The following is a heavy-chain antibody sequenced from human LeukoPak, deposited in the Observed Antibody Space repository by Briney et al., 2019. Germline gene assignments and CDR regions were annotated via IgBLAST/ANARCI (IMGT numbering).Heavy chain of an antibody. CDR3: ARGPYSYDSSGAFDI. D-gene: IGHD3-22*01. V-gene: IGHV4-39*07. CDR1: GGSIGSSSYY. CDR2: IYYSGST. Sequence: KPSETLSLTCTVSGGSIGSSSYYWGWIRQPPGKGLEWIGSIYYSGSTYYNPSLKSRVTISVDTSKNQFSLKLSSVTAADTAVYFCARGPYSYDSSGAFDIWGQGTMVTVSS. J-gene: IGHJ3*02.